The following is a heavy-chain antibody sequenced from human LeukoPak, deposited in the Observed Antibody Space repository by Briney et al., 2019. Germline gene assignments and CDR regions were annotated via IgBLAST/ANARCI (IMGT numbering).Heavy chain of an antibody. D-gene: IGHD6-19*01. V-gene: IGHV3-64D*06. Sequence: GGSLRLSCSASGFTFSSYAMHWVRHAPGKGLEYVSAISSNGGSTYYADSVKGRFTISRDNSKNTLYLQMSSLRAEDTAVYYCVKVGVAEKFGDAFDIWGQGTMVTVSS. CDR3: VKVGVAEKFGDAFDI. CDR2: ISSNGGST. J-gene: IGHJ3*02. CDR1: GFTFSSYA.